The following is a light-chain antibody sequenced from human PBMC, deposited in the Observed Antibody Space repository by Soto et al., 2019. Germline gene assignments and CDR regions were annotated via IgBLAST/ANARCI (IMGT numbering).Light chain of an antibody. J-gene: IGKJ1*01. CDR2: DAS. CDR1: QNIDDY. Sequence: DLQMTQPPSTLSASVGDRVTITCRASQNIDDYLAWYQQKPGKAPKLLIYDASNLQSGVPSRFSGSGSGTEFTLIISSLQPDDFATYYCQQYNSYWMFGLGTKVEI. CDR3: QQYNSYWM. V-gene: IGKV1-5*01.